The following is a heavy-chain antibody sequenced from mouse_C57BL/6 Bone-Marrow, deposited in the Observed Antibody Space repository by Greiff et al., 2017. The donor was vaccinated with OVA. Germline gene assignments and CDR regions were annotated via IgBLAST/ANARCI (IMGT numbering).Heavy chain of an antibody. D-gene: IGHD2-4*01. CDR1: GFTFSDYG. Sequence: EVMLVESGGGLVKPGGSLKLSCAASGFTFSDYGMHWVRQAPEKGLEWVAYISSGSSTIYYADKVKGRFTISRDNAKNTLFMQMTMLRSEDTAMYYCARPNDYSFDYWGQGTTLTVSS. J-gene: IGHJ2*01. CDR3: ARPNDYSFDY. V-gene: IGHV5-17*01. CDR2: ISSGSSTI.